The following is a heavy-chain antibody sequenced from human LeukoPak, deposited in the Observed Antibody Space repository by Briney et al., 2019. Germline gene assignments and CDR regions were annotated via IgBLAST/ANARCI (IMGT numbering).Heavy chain of an antibody. J-gene: IGHJ4*02. Sequence: GGSLRVSCAASGFIFSSYGMHWVRQAPGKGLEWVAFIRYDRSNKYYADSVKGRFTISRDNSKNTLYLQMNSLRAEDTAVYYCARDSLYCGGDCYGHWGQGTLVTVSS. CDR1: GFIFSSYG. CDR3: ARDSLYCGGDCYGH. V-gene: IGHV3-30*02. D-gene: IGHD2-21*02. CDR2: IRYDRSNK.